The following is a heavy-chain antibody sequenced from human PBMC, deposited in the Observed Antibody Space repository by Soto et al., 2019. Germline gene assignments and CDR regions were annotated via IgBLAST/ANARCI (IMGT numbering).Heavy chain of an antibody. Sequence: GGSLRLSCVVSGFTASAYYTSWVRRAPGKGLEWVSTLYSGGATFYADSVKGRFTVSGDNSKNTLYLQMNSLRAEDTAVYYCARAGMWFGQLYWGQGSLVTVSS. CDR1: GFTASAYY. D-gene: IGHD3-10*01. CDR3: ARAGMWFGQLY. V-gene: IGHV3-53*01. J-gene: IGHJ4*02. CDR2: LYSGGAT.